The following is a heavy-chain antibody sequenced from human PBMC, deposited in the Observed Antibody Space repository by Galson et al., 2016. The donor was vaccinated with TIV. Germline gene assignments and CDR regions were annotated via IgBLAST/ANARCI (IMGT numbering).Heavy chain of an antibody. CDR2: TSYSGNT. V-gene: IGHV4-30-4*01. J-gene: IGHJ4*02. CDR1: GGSMSSGDYF. D-gene: IGHD2-21*02. CDR3: ARARRVARVVVPATGTAIDY. Sequence: LSLTCTVSGGSMSSGDYFWSWIRQPPGKGLEWIGHTSYSGNTYYKSSLKGRLFISLDTSKNQFSLRLNSVTAADAAVYYCARARRVARVVVPATGTAIDYWGQGKLVTVST.